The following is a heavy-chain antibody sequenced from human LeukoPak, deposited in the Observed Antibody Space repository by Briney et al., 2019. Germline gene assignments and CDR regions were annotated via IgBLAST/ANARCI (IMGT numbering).Heavy chain of an antibody. CDR1: GGSISSHY. J-gene: IGHJ3*02. CDR3: ARDSDGGGAFDI. D-gene: IGHD2-21*01. CDR2: IYYSGST. V-gene: IGHV4-59*11. Sequence: SETLSLTCTVSGGSISSHYWSWIRQPPGKGLEWIGYIYYSGSTNYNPSLKSRVTISVDTSKNQFSLKLSSVTAADTAVYYCARDSDGGGAFDIWGQGTMVTVSS.